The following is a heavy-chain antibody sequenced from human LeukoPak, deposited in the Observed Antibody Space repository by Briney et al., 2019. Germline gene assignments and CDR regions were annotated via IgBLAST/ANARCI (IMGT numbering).Heavy chain of an antibody. J-gene: IGHJ4*02. V-gene: IGHV3-30*03. CDR2: ISYDGGNK. Sequence: GRSLRLSCAASGFTFSSYGMHWDRQAPGKGLEWVAVISYDGGNKYYADSVKGRFTISRDNSKNTLYLQMNSLRAEDTAVYYCARENGDYFFDYWGQGTLVTVSS. CDR3: ARENGDYFFDY. D-gene: IGHD4-17*01. CDR1: GFTFSSYG.